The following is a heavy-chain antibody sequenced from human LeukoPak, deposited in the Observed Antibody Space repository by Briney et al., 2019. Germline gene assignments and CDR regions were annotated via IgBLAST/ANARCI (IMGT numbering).Heavy chain of an antibody. J-gene: IGHJ3*02. CDR3: ARHSSGSYYAAFDI. CDR2: IYPGDSDT. V-gene: IGHV5-51*01. CDR1: GSTFTTYW. D-gene: IGHD6-19*01. Sequence: GASLQISCQGSGSTFTTYWIGWVRQMPGKGLEWMGIIYPGDSDTKYSPSFQGQVTISADKSINTAYLQWSSLKASDTAMYYCARHSSGSYYAAFDIWGQGTMVTGSS.